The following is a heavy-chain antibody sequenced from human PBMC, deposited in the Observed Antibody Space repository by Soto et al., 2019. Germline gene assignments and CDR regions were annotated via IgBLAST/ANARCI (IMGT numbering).Heavy chain of an antibody. CDR1: GGSISSSNYY. V-gene: IGHV4-39*01. CDR3: ARHPLGVRIWEAHYDFWRLPNWFAP. Sequence: SETLSLTCTVSGGSISSSNYYWGWIRQPPGKGLEWIGSIYYSGSTYYNPSLKSRVTISVDTSKNQFSLKLSSVTAADTAVYYWARHPLGVRIWEAHYDFWRLPNWFAPGGQGTLVT. CDR2: IYYSGST. J-gene: IGHJ5*02. D-gene: IGHD3-3*01.